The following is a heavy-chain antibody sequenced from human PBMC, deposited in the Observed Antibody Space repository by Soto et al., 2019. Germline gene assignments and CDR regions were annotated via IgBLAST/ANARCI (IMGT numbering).Heavy chain of an antibody. D-gene: IGHD2-8*02. CDR2: INHSGST. CDR1: GGSFSGYY. V-gene: IGHV4-34*01. J-gene: IGHJ4*02. Sequence: QVQLQQWGAGLLKPSETLSLTCAVYGGSFSGYYWTWIRQPPGTGLEWIGEINHSGSTNYNPSLKXXDTISVDTSKNQFSLKLTSVTAADTAVYYCARDKITGLFDYWGQGTLVTVSS. CDR3: ARDKITGLFDY.